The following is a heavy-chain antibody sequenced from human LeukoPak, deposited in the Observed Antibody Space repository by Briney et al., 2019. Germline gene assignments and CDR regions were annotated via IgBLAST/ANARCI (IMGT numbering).Heavy chain of an antibody. J-gene: IGHJ4*02. CDR2: ISGSGGDT. CDR3: ARHFYCDTGYYLRPFDY. V-gene: IGHV3-23*01. CDR1: EFTFSTYA. D-gene: IGHD3-22*01. Sequence: GGSLRLSCAASEFTFSTYAMSWVRQAPGKGLEWVSTISGSGGDTYYADSVKGRFTISRDTSKNTLYLQMNSLRAEDTAVYYCARHFYCDTGYYLRPFDYWGQGTLVTVSS.